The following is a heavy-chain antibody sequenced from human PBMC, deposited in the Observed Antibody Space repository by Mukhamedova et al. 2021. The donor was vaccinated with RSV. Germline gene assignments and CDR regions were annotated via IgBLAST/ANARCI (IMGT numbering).Heavy chain of an antibody. CDR3: AKGRVAGND. J-gene: IGHJ4*02. Sequence: GLEWVSAISGSGGSTYYADSVKGRFTISRDNSKNTLYLQMNSRRAEDTAVYYCAKGRVAGNDWGQGSRGTVSS. CDR2: ISGSGGST. D-gene: IGHD6-19*01. V-gene: IGHV3-23*01.